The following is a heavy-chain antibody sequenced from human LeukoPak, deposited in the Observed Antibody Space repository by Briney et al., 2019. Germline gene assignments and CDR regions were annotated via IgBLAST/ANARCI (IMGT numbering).Heavy chain of an antibody. CDR1: GGAISSGSYY. CDR2: IYTSGST. D-gene: IGHD3-9*01. J-gene: IGHJ4*02. V-gene: IGHV4-61*02. CDR3: ARGKRDLDILNL. Sequence: SETLSLTCTVSGGAISSGSYYWSWIRQPAGKGLEWIGRIYTSGSTNYNPSLKSRVTISVDTSKNQFSLKLSSVTAADTAVYYCARGKRDLDILNLGGQGTLVTVSS.